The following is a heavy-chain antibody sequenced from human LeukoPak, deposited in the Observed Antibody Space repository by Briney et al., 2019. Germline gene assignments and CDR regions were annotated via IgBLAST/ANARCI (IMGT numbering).Heavy chain of an antibody. CDR3: ARRSRSGWYHWYFDL. D-gene: IGHD6-19*01. CDR1: GGSISSYY. Sequence: SETLSLTSTGSGGSISSYYWSWIRQPPGNGLEWIGYIYYSGSTNYNPSLKSRVTISVDTSKNQFSLKLSSVTAADTAVYYCARRSRSGWYHWYFDLWGRGTLVTVSS. V-gene: IGHV4-59*08. J-gene: IGHJ2*01. CDR2: IYYSGST.